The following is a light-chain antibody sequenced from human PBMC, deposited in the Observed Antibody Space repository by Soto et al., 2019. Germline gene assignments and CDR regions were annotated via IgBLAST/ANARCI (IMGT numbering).Light chain of an antibody. J-gene: IGKJ1*01. CDR1: QSISSC. CDR2: DAS. V-gene: IGKV1-5*01. CDR3: QEYSSYWT. Sequence: DIQMTQAPSTLSPSLGHRARINCRASQSISSCLAWYQQKPGKVPKLLIYDASSLESGVPSRFSGSGSGTELTLTISSLKADDFATYYCQEYSSYWTFGKGTKVDIK.